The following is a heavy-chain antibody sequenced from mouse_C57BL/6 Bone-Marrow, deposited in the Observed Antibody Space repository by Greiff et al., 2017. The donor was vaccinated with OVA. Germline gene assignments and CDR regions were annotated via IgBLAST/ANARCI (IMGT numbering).Heavy chain of an antibody. CDR1: GFTFSSYA. V-gene: IGHV5-4*01. D-gene: IGHD1-1*01. Sequence: EVQLQESGGGLVKPGGSLKLSCAASGFTFSSYAMSWVRQTPEKRLEWVATISDGGSYTYYPDNVKGRFTISRDNAKNNLYLQMSHLKSEDTAMYYCARTLITTVVAGAMDYWGQGTSVTVSS. CDR2: ISDGGSYT. CDR3: ARTLITTVVAGAMDY. J-gene: IGHJ4*01.